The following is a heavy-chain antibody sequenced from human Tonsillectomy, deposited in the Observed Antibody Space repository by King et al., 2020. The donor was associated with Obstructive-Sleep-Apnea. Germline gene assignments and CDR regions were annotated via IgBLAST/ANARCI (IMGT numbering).Heavy chain of an antibody. Sequence: VQLVESGGGVVQPGRSLRLSCAASGFTFSSYAMHWVRQAPGKGREGVAVIVYDGSNKYYADSVKGRFTISRDNSKHTLYLQMNSLRAEDTAVYYCARGAYDILTGWDVWGQGTTVTVSS. D-gene: IGHD3-9*01. CDR2: IVYDGSNK. V-gene: IGHV3-30-3*01. J-gene: IGHJ6*02. CDR3: ARGAYDILTGWDV. CDR1: GFTFSSYA.